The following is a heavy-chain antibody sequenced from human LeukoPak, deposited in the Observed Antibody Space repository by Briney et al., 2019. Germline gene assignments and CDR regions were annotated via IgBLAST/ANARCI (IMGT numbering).Heavy chain of an antibody. CDR2: IYYSGST. CDR3: ARAYYYGMDV. J-gene: IGHJ6*02. V-gene: IGHV4-59*01. CDR1: GGSISSYY. Sequence: SETLSLTCTVSGGSISSYYWSWIRQPPGKGLEWIGYIYYSGSTNYNPSLKSRVTISADTSKNQFSLKLSSVTAADTAVYYCARAYYYGMDVWGQGTTVTVSS.